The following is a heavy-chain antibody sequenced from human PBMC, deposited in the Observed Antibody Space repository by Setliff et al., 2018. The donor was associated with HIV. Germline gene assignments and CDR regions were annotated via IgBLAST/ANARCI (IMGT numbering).Heavy chain of an antibody. CDR3: ARAERGYSYGPGDY. CDR2: ISAYNGNT. V-gene: IGHV1-18*01. J-gene: IGHJ4*02. CDR1: GYTFTSYG. Sequence: ASVMVSCKASGYTFTSYGISWVRQAPGQGLEWMGWISAYNGNTNYAQKLQGRVTMTTDTSTSTAYMELRSLRSDDTAVYYCARAERGYSYGPGDYWGQGTLVTVSS. D-gene: IGHD5-18*01.